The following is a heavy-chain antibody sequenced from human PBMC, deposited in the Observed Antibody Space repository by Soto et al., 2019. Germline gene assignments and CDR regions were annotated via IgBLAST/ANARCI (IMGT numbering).Heavy chain of an antibody. CDR3: AKDPNIVVVPAATGGMDV. Sequence: QVQLVQSGAEVKKPGASVKVSCKASGYTFTDYYMHWVRQAPGQGLEWMGWINPNSGGTNYAQKFQGRVTMTRVTSISTADMELSSLRSDDTALYYCAKDPNIVVVPAATGGMDVWGQGTTVTVSS. CDR2: INPNSGGT. V-gene: IGHV1-2*02. J-gene: IGHJ6*02. CDR1: GYTFTDYY. D-gene: IGHD2-2*01.